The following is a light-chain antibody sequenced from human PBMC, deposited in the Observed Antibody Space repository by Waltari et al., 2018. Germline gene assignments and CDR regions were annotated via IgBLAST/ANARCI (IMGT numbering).Light chain of an antibody. Sequence: QSALTQPASVSGSPGQSITISCTGTSSDVGGYNYVSWYQQHPGKAPKLMISDVSNRPSGGFNRFVGSKSSNPAFTTISGLQADDEADYYCSSYISSSTLELFGGGTSLTVL. J-gene: IGLJ2*01. CDR1: SSDVGGYNY. V-gene: IGLV2-14*03. CDR2: DVS. CDR3: SSYISSSTLEL.